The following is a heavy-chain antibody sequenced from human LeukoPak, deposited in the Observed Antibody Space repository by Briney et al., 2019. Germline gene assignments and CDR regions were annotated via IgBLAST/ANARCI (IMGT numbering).Heavy chain of an antibody. CDR1: GFTFSSYA. CDR3: AKGRSSWPQFFDY. J-gene: IGHJ4*02. D-gene: IGHD3-10*01. Sequence: GESLKISCAASGFTFSSYAMSWVRQAPGKGLEWVSAISGSGGSTYYADSVKGRFTISRDNSKNTLYLQMNSLRAEDTAVYYCAKGRSSWPQFFDYWGQGTLVTVSS. V-gene: IGHV3-23*01. CDR2: ISGSGGST.